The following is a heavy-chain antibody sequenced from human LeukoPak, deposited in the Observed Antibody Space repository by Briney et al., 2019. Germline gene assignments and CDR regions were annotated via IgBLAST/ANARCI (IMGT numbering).Heavy chain of an antibody. CDR1: GFTFSGSA. J-gene: IGHJ6*03. CDR2: IRSTANGYAT. Sequence: PGGSLRLSCAASGFTFSGSALHWVRQASGKGLEWVGRIRSTANGYATAYAASVKGRFTISRDDSKNTAYLQMNSLRAEDTAVYYCARDSAPTTYYDILTGYYGKGPYYYYMDVWGKGTTVTVSS. CDR3: ARDSAPTTYYDILTGYYGKGPYYYYMDV. D-gene: IGHD3-9*01. V-gene: IGHV3-73*01.